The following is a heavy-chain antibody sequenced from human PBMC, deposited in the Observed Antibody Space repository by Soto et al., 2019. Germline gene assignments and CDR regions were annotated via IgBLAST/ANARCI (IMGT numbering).Heavy chain of an antibody. CDR3: AKDSVPAVEYNWFDP. V-gene: IGHV3-23*01. J-gene: IGHJ5*02. CDR2: ISGSGGST. D-gene: IGHD2-2*01. Sequence: GGSLRLSCAASGFTFSSYAMSWVRQAPGKGLEWVSAISGSGGSTYYADSVKGRFTISRDNSKNTLYLQMNSLRAEDTAVYYCAKDSVPAVEYNWFDPWGQGTLVTVSS. CDR1: GFTFSSYA.